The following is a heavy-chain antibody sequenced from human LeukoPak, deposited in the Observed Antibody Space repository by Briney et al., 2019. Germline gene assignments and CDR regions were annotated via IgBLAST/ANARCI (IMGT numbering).Heavy chain of an antibody. CDR3: ARALSGYSYGFDWFDP. CDR2: ISYGGSNK. V-gene: IGHV3-30*03. D-gene: IGHD5-18*01. Sequence: GGSLRLSCAASGFTFSDYYMSWIRQAPGKGLEWVAVISYGGSNKYYADSVKGRFTISRDNSKNTLYLQMNSLRAEDTAVYYCARALSGYSYGFDWFDPWGQGTLVTVSS. J-gene: IGHJ5*02. CDR1: GFTFSDYY.